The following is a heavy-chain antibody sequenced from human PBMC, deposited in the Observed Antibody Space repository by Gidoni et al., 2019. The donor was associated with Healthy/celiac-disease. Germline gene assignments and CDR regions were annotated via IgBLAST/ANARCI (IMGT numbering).Heavy chain of an antibody. Sequence: QMQLVQSGPDVKKPGTSVKVSCKASGLTFTSSAVQWVRQARGQRLEWRGWIVVGSGNTNYAQKFQERVTITRDMSTSTAYIELSSLRSEDMAVYYCAAVADGGNSGGGWDYWGQGTLVTVSS. D-gene: IGHD2-21*02. CDR2: IVVGSGNT. CDR3: AAVADGGNSGGGWDY. V-gene: IGHV1-58*01. CDR1: GLTFTSSA. J-gene: IGHJ4*02.